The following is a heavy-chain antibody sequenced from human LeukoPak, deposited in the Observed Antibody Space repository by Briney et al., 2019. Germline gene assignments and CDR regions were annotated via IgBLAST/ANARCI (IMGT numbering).Heavy chain of an antibody. J-gene: IGHJ6*03. D-gene: IGHD1-26*01. CDR1: GGSFSGYC. CDR3: ARESGAPYYYYYMDL. V-gene: IGHV4-34*01. Sequence: SETLSLTCAVYGGSFSGYCWTWIRQPPGKGLEWIGEMSHIGSTNYNPPLKSRVTISVDTSKNQFSLKLSSVTAADTAVYYCARESGAPYYYYYMDLWGKGTTVTVSS. CDR2: MSHIGST.